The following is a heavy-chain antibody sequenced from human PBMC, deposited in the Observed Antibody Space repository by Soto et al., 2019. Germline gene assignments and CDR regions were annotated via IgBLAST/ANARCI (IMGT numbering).Heavy chain of an antibody. J-gene: IGHJ2*01. D-gene: IGHD3-16*01. CDR1: GYSFTNYW. Sequence: GESLKISCKGSGYSFTNYWIGWVRQKPGKGLEWMGTIFPGDSDTRYSPSFQGQVTISADRSTSTAYLQWSSLKASDTAMYYCGRLKHPFFVFFSYYVWGYWYFYLWARGPLVPVSS. CDR3: GRLKHPFFVFFSYYVWGYWYFYL. V-gene: IGHV5-51*01. CDR2: IFPGDSDT.